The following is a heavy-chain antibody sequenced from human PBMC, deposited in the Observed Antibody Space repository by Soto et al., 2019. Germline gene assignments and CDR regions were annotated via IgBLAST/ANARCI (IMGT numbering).Heavy chain of an antibody. D-gene: IGHD3-10*01. J-gene: IGHJ6*02. CDR3: ARDSYGSGSYFPNYGMDV. CDR1: GYTFTSYY. Sequence: GASVKVSCKASGYTFTSYYMHWVRQAPGQGLEWMGIINPSGGSTSYAQKFQGRVTVTRDTSTSTVYMELSSLRSEDTAVYYCARDSYGSGSYFPNYGMDVWGQGTTVTVSS. CDR2: INPSGGST. V-gene: IGHV1-46*01.